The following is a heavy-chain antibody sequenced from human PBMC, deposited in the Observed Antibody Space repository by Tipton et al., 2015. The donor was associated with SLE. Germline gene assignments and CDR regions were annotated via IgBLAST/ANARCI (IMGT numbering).Heavy chain of an antibody. CDR2: INHSG. D-gene: IGHD6-25*01. CDR3: ARGIAAAAPAFDI. CDR1: GGSFSGYY. V-gene: IGHV4-34*01. J-gene: IGHJ3*02. Sequence: TLSLTCAVYGGSFSGYYWSWIRQPPGKGLEWIGEINHSGSTISVDTSKNHVSLKLSSVTAADTAVYYCARGIAAAAPAFDIWGQGKMVPVSS.